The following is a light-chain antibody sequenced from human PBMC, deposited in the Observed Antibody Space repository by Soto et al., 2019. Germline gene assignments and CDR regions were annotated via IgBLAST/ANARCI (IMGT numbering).Light chain of an antibody. V-gene: IGLV1-40*01. CDR1: SSNIGAGYD. Sequence: QSVLTQPPSVSGAPGQRVTISCTGSSSNIGAGYDVHWYQQLPGTAPKLLIYGNSNRPSGVPDRFSGSKSGTSASLAITGLQAEDEADYYCQSYDRSLSGFYVFGPGTKDTVL. J-gene: IGLJ1*01. CDR3: QSYDRSLSGFYV. CDR2: GNS.